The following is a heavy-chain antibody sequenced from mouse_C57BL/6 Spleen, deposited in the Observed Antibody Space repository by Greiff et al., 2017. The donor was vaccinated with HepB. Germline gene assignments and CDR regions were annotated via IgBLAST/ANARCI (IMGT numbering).Heavy chain of an antibody. CDR1: GYTFTSYW. CDR3: ARGELYYDYDYAMDY. Sequence: QVQLQQPGAELVKPGASVKLSCKASGYTFTSYWMHWVKQRPGQGLEWIGMIHPNSGSTNYNEKFKSKATLTVDKSSSTAYMQLSSLTSEDSAVYYCARGELYYDYDYAMDYWGQGTSVTVSS. V-gene: IGHV1-64*01. D-gene: IGHD2-4*01. CDR2: IHPNSGST. J-gene: IGHJ4*01.